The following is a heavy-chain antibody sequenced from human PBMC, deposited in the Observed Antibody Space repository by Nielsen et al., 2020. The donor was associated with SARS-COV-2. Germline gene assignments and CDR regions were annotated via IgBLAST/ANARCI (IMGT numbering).Heavy chain of an antibody. Sequence: SETLSLTCTVSGGSISSGGYYWSWIRQHPGKGLEWIGYIYYSGSTYYNPSLKSRVTISVDTSKNQFSLKLSSVTAADTAVYYCASGSQGTTSIAEQVRLDYWGQGTLVTVSS. CDR3: ASGSQGTTSIAEQVRLDY. J-gene: IGHJ4*02. V-gene: IGHV4-31*03. D-gene: IGHD3-10*01. CDR1: GGSISSGGYY. CDR2: IYYSGST.